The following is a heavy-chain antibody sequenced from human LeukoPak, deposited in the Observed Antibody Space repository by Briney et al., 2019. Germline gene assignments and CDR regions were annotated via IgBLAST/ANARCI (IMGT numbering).Heavy chain of an antibody. V-gene: IGHV3-23*01. J-gene: IGHJ4*02. CDR3: SKVKSVSPLDY. Sequence: PGGSVRLSCGASGFTFSSYAMSWVRQAPGKGLEWVLAISGNGGSTYYADSVKGRFTISRDNSKNTLYLQMKSLRADDTAVYYCSKVKSVSPLDYWGQGTLVTVSS. CDR2: ISGNGGST. CDR1: GFTFSSYA.